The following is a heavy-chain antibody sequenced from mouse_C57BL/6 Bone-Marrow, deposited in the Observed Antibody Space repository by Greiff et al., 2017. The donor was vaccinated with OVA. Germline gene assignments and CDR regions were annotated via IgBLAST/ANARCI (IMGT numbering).Heavy chain of an antibody. CDR1: GFSFNTYA. V-gene: IGHV10-1*01. Sequence: EVQVVESGGGLVQPKGSLKLSCAASGFSFNTYAMNWVRQAPGKGLEWVARIRSTSNNYATYYADSVKDRFTISRDDAESMLYLQMNNLKTEDTATYYCVRLWEAMDYWGQGTSVTVSS. CDR3: VRLWEAMDY. CDR2: IRSTSNNYAT. J-gene: IGHJ4*01. D-gene: IGHD4-1*01.